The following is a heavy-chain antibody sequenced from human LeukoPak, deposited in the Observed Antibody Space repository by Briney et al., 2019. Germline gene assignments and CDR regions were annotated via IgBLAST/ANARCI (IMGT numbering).Heavy chain of an antibody. CDR1: GYIFTDYY. V-gene: IGHV1/OR15-1*04. CDR2: INPNSGGT. CDR3: AREEYSYGYFDY. J-gene: IGHJ4*02. D-gene: IGHD5-18*01. Sequence: ASVKVSCKASGYIFTDYYMHWVRQAPGQELGWMGRINPNSGGTNYAQKFQGRVTMTRDTSISTAYMELSRLRSDDTAVYYCAREEYSYGYFDYWGQGTLVTVSS.